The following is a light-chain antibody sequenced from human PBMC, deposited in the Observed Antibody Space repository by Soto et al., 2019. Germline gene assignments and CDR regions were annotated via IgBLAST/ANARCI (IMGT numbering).Light chain of an antibody. V-gene: IGKV3-20*01. CDR2: GAS. J-gene: IGKJ1*01. CDR3: QHYGDTPRT. Sequence: EIALTQSPGTLSLSPGESGTLSYRASHNLGTNFLAWFQQKPGQAPRLLIYGASTRATGIPDRFSGSGSGTHFTLTITRLEPEDSAVYYCQHYGDTPRTFGQGTKVEIK. CDR1: HNLGTNF.